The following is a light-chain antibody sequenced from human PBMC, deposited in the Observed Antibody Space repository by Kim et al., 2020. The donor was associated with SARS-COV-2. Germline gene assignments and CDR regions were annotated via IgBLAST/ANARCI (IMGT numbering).Light chain of an antibody. J-gene: IGKJ4*01. Sequence: EVVMTQSPATLSVSPGERATLSCRASHIIRSDFLAWYQQKPGQAPRLLIYGISNRATGVPARFSGSGSGTEFSLTISSLQSEDFAVYYCQQYSDWPLTFGGGTKVDIK. CDR1: HIIRSD. V-gene: IGKV3-15*01. CDR3: QQYSDWPLT. CDR2: GIS.